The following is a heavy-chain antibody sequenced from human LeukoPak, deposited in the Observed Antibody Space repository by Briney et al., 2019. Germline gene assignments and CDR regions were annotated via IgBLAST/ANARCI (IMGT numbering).Heavy chain of an antibody. V-gene: IGHV3-74*01. CDR3: ARAPSEIGGYYPEYFRH. CDR2: IKSDGST. Sequence: GGSLRLSCAASGFTFSSYWMHWVRQAPGKGLVWVSRIKSDGSTRYADSVKGRFTISRDNAKNTVTLQMNSLRAEDTGVYYCARAPSEIGGYYPEYFRHWGQGTLVTVSP. D-gene: IGHD3-22*01. CDR1: GFTFSSYW. J-gene: IGHJ1*01.